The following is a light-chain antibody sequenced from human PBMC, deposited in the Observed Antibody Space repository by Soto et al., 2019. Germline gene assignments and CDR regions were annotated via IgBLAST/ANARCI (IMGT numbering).Light chain of an antibody. CDR3: NTDKSYPGVT. CDR2: DAS. Sequence: QMTISPSTLSASIEDRVTITCRTSQSISSWLAWYQQKPGKAPKLLIYDASSLESGVPSRFSGSGSGTEFTLTISILQPDDFATHDCNTDKSYPGVTFGQGTK. J-gene: IGKJ1*01. CDR1: QSISSW. V-gene: IGKV1-5*01.